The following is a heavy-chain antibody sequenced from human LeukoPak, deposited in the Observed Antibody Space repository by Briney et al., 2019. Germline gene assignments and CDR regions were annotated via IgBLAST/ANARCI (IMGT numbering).Heavy chain of an antibody. D-gene: IGHD4-23*01. V-gene: IGHV3-48*04. Sequence: GGSLRLSCAASGFTFSSYSMNWVRQAPGKGLEWVSYISSSSSTIYYADSVKGRFTISRDNAKNSLYLQMNSLRAEDTAVYYCASSYGGSSNDYWGQGTLVTVSS. CDR3: ASSYGGSSNDY. J-gene: IGHJ4*02. CDR2: ISSSSSTI. CDR1: GFTFSSYS.